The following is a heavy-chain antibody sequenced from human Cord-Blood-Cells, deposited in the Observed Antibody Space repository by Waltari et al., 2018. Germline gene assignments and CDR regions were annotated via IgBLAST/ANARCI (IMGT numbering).Heavy chain of an antibody. V-gene: IGHV1-8*03. D-gene: IGHD3-10*01. J-gene: IGHJ4*02. CDR3: ARGPYGSGSYYNY. CDR1: GYPFTSYE. Sequence: QVQLVQSGAEVKKPGASVKVSCQASGYPFTSYETNWVRQATGQGLEWMGWMNPNSGNTGYAQKFQGRVTITRNTSISTAYMELSSLRSEDTAVYYCARGPYGSGSYYNYWGQGTLVTVSS. CDR2: MNPNSGNT.